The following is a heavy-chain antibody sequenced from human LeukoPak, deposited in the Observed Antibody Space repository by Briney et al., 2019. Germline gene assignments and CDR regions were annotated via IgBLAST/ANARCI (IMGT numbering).Heavy chain of an antibody. CDR3: ARVYQGVSLFDGIDY. CDR1: GFTFSSYS. Sequence: NAGGSLRLSCAASGFTFSSYSMNWVRQAPGKGLEWVSSISTSSSYINYADSVKGRFTISRDNAKKSLYLQMNSLRAEDTAVYYCARVYQGVSLFDGIDYWGQGTLVTVSS. V-gene: IGHV3-21*01. J-gene: IGHJ4*02. D-gene: IGHD3-10*01. CDR2: ISTSSSYI.